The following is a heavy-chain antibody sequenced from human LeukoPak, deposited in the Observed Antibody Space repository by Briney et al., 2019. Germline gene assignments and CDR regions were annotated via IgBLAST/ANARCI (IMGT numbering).Heavy chain of an antibody. CDR3: ARDTYNYGSSAYYFDY. J-gene: IGHJ4*02. CDR2: IYYSGST. V-gene: IGHV4-59*12. Sequence: SETLSLTCTVSGGSISSYYWSWIRQPPGKGLEWIGYIYYSGSTNYNPSLKSRVTMSVDTSKNQFSLKLSSVTAADTAVYYCARDTYNYGSSAYYFDYWGQGTLVTVSS. CDR1: GGSISSYY. D-gene: IGHD5-18*01.